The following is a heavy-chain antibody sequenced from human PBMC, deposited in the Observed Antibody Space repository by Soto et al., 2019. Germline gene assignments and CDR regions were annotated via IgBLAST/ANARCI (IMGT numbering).Heavy chain of an antibody. V-gene: IGHV4-4*02. Sequence: SETLSLTCAVSGGSISSSNWWSWVRQPPGKGLEWIGEIYHSGSTNYNPSLKSRVTISVDKSKNQFSLKLSSVTAADTAVYYCARSSQSTVTTLAYWGQGTLVTVSS. D-gene: IGHD4-17*01. J-gene: IGHJ4*02. CDR2: IYHSGST. CDR3: ARSSQSTVTTLAY. CDR1: GGSISSSNW.